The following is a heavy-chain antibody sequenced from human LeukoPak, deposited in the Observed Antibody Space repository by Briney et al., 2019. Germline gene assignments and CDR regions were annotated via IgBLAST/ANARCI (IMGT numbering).Heavy chain of an antibody. CDR3: ARWGFGDDFDY. CDR1: GFTFSSYA. J-gene: IGHJ4*02. V-gene: IGHV3-48*04. D-gene: IGHD3-10*01. CDR2: ISSSSSTI. Sequence: GGSLRLSCAASGFTFSSYAMSWVRQAPGKGLEWVSYISSSSSTIYYADSVKGRFTISRDNAKNSLYLQMNSLRAEDTAVYYCARWGFGDDFDYWGQGTLVTVSS.